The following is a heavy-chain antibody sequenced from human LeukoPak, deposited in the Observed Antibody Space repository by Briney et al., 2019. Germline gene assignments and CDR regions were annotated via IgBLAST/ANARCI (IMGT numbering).Heavy chain of an antibody. V-gene: IGHV4-39*07. Sequence: SETLSLTCSVSGDSISGSSYYWGWIRQPPGKGLEWIGSIYYSGSTYYNPSLKSRVTISVDTSKNQFSLKLSSVTAADTAVYYCARDPEWYWYFDLWGRGTLVTVSS. D-gene: IGHD1-14*01. CDR3: ARDPEWYWYFDL. CDR1: GDSISGSSYY. CDR2: IYYSGST. J-gene: IGHJ2*01.